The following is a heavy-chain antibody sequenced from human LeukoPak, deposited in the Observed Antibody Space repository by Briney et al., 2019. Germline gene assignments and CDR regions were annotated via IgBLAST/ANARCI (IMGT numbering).Heavy chain of an antibody. CDR2: ISAYNGNT. J-gene: IGHJ6*02. CDR3: ARDGSSSSSVYYYYGMDV. V-gene: IGHV1-18*01. D-gene: IGHD6-6*01. Sequence: GSVQVSCKASGYTFTSYGISWVRQAPGQGLEWMGWISAYNGNTNYAQKLQGRVTMTTDTSTSTAYMELRSLRSDDTAVYYCARDGSSSSSVYYYYGMDVWGQGTTVTVSS. CDR1: GYTFTSYG.